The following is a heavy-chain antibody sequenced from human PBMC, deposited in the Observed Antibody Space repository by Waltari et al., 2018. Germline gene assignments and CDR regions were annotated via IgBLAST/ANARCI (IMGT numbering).Heavy chain of an antibody. V-gene: IGHV3-21*03. CDR3: TRDLYGSGGDWFDP. D-gene: IGHD3-10*01. Sequence: EERLVESGGGLVKPGGSLSLPGFASGFRFGDYDMTWVGKAPGTGLGWPSSIGGTHSNIFFAESVRGRFTVSRDNSKNSLYLEMSNVRAEDTGLYYCTRDLYGSGGDWFDPWGQGTLVTVSS. CDR2: IGGTHSNI. CDR1: GFRFGDYD. J-gene: IGHJ5*02.